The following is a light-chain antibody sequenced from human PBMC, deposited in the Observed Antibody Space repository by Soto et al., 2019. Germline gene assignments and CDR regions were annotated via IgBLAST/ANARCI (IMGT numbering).Light chain of an antibody. V-gene: IGKV1-5*01. J-gene: IGKJ1*01. CDR3: QEYNSYPWT. Sequence: DIQMTQSPSTLSASVGDRVTITCRASQSISSWLAWYQQKPWKAPKLLIYDASSLGSGVPSRFSGSGSGTEFTLTISSLQPDDVATYYCQEYNSYPWTFGQGTKVEIK. CDR2: DAS. CDR1: QSISSW.